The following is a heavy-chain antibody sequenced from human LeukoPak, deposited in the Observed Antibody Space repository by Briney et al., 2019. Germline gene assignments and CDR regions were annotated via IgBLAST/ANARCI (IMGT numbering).Heavy chain of an antibody. CDR2: IWYDGSNK. CDR3: ARDDSGWLQTYYFDY. D-gene: IGHD5-24*01. J-gene: IGHJ4*02. Sequence: PGGSLRLSCAASGFTFSSYGMHWVRQAPGKGLEWVAVIWYDGSNKYYADSVKGRFTISRDNSKNTLYLQMNSLRAEDTAVYYCARDDSGWLQTYYFDYWGQGTLVTVSS. V-gene: IGHV3-33*01. CDR1: GFTFSSYG.